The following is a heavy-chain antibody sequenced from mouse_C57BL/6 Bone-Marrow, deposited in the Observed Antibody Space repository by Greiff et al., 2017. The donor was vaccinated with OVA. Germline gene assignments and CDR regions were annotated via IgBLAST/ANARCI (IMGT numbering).Heavy chain of an antibody. J-gene: IGHJ2*01. Sequence: VQLQQPGAELVRPGTSVKLSCKASGYTFTSYWMHWVKQRPGQGLEWIGVIDPSDSYTNYNQKFKGKATLTVDTSSSTAYMQLSSLTSEDSAVYYCARSDYGYYFDYWGQGTTLAVSS. D-gene: IGHD1-1*02. CDR3: ARSDYGYYFDY. V-gene: IGHV1-59*01. CDR1: GYTFTSYW. CDR2: IDPSDSYT.